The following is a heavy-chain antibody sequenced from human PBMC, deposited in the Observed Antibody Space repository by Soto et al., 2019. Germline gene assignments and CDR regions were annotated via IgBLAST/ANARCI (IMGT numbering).Heavy chain of an antibody. CDR1: GYSFTDYH. CDR2: INPKSGGT. Sequence: ASVRVSCKASGYSFTDYHIHWVRQAPGQGLEWLGRINPKSGGTSTAQKFQGWVTMTTDTSISTASMELTRLTSDDTAIYYCARGDSTDCSNGVCSFFYNHDMDVWGQGTTVTVSS. D-gene: IGHD2-8*01. V-gene: IGHV1-2*04. J-gene: IGHJ6*02. CDR3: ARGDSTDCSNGVCSFFYNHDMDV.